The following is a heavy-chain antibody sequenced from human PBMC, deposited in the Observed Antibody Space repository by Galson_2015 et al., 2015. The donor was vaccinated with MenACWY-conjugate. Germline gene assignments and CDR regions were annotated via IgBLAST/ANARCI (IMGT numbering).Heavy chain of an antibody. CDR3: ARDPPNMGYDGGVGFDI. Sequence: SLRLSCAASGFTFSSYSMNWVRQAPGKGLEWVSSISSSSSYIYYADSVKGRFTISRDNAKNSLYLQMNSLRAEDTAVYYCARDPPNMGYDGGVGFDIWGQGTMVTVSS. CDR2: ISSSSSYI. J-gene: IGHJ3*02. CDR1: GFTFSSYS. D-gene: IGHD5-12*01. V-gene: IGHV3-21*01.